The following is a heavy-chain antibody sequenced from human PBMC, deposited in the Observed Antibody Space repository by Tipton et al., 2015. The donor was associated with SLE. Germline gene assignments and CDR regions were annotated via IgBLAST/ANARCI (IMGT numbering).Heavy chain of an antibody. V-gene: IGHV1-69*13. CDR1: GGTFSSYA. Sequence: QSGAEVKKPGPSVKVSCKASGGTFSSYAISWVRQAPGQGLEWMGRVIPIFGTANYPQKFQGRVTVTAGESTSTAYMELSSLRSEDTAVYYCARKGEMHSSSSTGYWGQGTLVTVSS. D-gene: IGHD6-6*01. CDR2: VIPIFGTA. CDR3: ARKGEMHSSSSTGY. J-gene: IGHJ4*02.